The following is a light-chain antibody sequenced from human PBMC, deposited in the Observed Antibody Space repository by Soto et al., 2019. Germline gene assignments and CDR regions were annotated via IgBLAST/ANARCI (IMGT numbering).Light chain of an antibody. J-gene: IGLJ2*01. V-gene: IGLV1-44*01. CDR1: SSNIGSNA. CDR3: AAWDDSLNGL. Sequence: QSVLTQPPSASGTPGQTVTISCSGSSSNIGSNAVNWYQQLPGTAPKLLIYSTNQRPSGVPDRFSCSKSGTSASLAISGLQSEDEADYYCAAWDDSLNGLFGGGTKLTVL. CDR2: STN.